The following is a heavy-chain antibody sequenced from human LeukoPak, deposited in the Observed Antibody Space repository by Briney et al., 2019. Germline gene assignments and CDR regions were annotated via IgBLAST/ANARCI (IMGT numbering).Heavy chain of an antibody. CDR2: INPSGGST. CDR1: GYXFTSYY. Sequence: ASVKVSCKASGYXFTSYYMHWVRQAPGQGLEWMGIINPSGGSTSYAQKFQGRVTMTRDTSTSTVYMELSSLRSEDTAVYYCARDLGIGVGATAGHAFDIWGQGTMVTVSS. J-gene: IGHJ3*02. CDR3: ARDLGIGVGATAGHAFDI. V-gene: IGHV1-46*01. D-gene: IGHD1-26*01.